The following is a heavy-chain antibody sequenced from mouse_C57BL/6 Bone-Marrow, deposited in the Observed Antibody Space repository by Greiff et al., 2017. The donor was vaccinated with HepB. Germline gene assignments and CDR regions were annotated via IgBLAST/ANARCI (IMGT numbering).Heavy chain of an antibody. D-gene: IGHD1-1*01. Sequence: EVQLQESGGGLVQPGGSLKLSCAASGFTFSDYYMYWVRQTPEKRLEWVAYISNGGGSTYYPDTVKGRFTISRDNAKNTLYLQMSRLKSEDTAMYYCARHGRNLLLPLAYWGQGTLVTVSA. CDR3: ARHGRNLLLPLAY. V-gene: IGHV5-12*01. CDR2: ISNGGGST. CDR1: GFTFSDYY. J-gene: IGHJ3*01.